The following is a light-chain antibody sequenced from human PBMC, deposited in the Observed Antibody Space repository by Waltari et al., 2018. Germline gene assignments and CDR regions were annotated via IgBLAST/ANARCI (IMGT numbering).Light chain of an antibody. Sequence: QSALTQPASVSGSPGQSLPLSCTGTSSDVGGYNYVSWYQQHPGKAPKLMIYEVSNRPSGVSNRFSGSKSGNTASLTISGLQAEDEADYYCSSYTSSGTLVVFGGGTKLTVL. CDR1: SSDVGGYNY. CDR2: EVS. J-gene: IGLJ2*01. V-gene: IGLV2-14*01. CDR3: SSYTSSGTLVV.